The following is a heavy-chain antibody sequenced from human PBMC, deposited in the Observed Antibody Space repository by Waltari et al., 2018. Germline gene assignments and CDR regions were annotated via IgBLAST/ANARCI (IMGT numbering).Heavy chain of an antibody. CDR1: GGSISSHY. CDR2: IYYSGST. V-gene: IGHV4-59*11. Sequence: QVQLQESGPGLVKPSETLSLTCTVSGGSISSHYWSWIRQPPGKGLEWIGYIYYSGSTNYNPSLKSRVTISVDTSKNQFSLKLSSVTAADTAVYYCAREGLDWNYYAFDYWGQGTLVTVSS. D-gene: IGHD1-7*01. J-gene: IGHJ4*02. CDR3: AREGLDWNYYAFDY.